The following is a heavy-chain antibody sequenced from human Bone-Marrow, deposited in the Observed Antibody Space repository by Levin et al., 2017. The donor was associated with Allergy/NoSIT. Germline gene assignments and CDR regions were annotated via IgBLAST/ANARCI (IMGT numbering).Heavy chain of an antibody. V-gene: IGHV4-34*01. J-gene: IGHJ1*01. CDR3: ARGRRCMGYYIWGSYRAARAEYFQH. D-gene: IGHD3-16*02. CDR2: INHSGST. CDR1: GGSFSGYY. Sequence: SETLSLTCAVYGGSFSGYYWSWIRQPPGKGLEWIGEINHSGSTNYNPSLKSRVTISVDTSKNQFSLKLSSVTAADTAVYYCARGRRCMGYYIWGSYRAARAEYFQHWGQGTLVTVSS.